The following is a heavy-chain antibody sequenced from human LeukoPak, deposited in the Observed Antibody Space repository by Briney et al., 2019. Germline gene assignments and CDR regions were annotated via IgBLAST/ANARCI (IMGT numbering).Heavy chain of an antibody. CDR1: GFTFSSYW. CDR2: INIDGSTS. Sequence: PGGSLRLSCAASGFTFSSYWIHWVRQAPGKGLVWVSRINIDGSTSNYADSVKGRFTISRDNAKNAVYLQMSSLRVEDTAVYYCARASALAAPSFAYWGQGTLVTVSS. D-gene: IGHD6-19*01. CDR3: ARASALAAPSFAY. J-gene: IGHJ4*02. V-gene: IGHV3-74*01.